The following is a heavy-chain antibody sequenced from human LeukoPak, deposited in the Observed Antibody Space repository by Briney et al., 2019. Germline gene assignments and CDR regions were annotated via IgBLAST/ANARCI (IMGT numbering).Heavy chain of an antibody. V-gene: IGHV3-74*01. CDR2: ISSDGSSA. Sequence: GGSLRLSCAASGFTFSRYWMHWVRQVPGKGLVWVSRISSDGSSASYADSVKGRFTISRDDAKNTLYLQMNSLRAEDTAVYYCARGDYHAYYLDYWGQGSLVTVSS. J-gene: IGHJ4*02. CDR3: ARGDYHAYYLDY. CDR1: GFTFSRYW. D-gene: IGHD3-16*01.